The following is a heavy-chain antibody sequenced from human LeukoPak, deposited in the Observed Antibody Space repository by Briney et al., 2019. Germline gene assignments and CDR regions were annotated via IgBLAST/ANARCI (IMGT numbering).Heavy chain of an antibody. J-gene: IGHJ5*02. CDR1: GYTFTGYY. D-gene: IGHD3-16*02. CDR2: INPNSGGT. Sequence: ASVKVSCKASGYTFTGYYMHWVRQAPGQGLEWMGWINPNSGGTNYAQKFQGRVTMTRDTSISTAYMELSRLRSDDTAVYYCARVPSLIDIPYYPWGQGTLVTVSS. V-gene: IGHV1-2*02. CDR3: ARVPSLIDIPYYP.